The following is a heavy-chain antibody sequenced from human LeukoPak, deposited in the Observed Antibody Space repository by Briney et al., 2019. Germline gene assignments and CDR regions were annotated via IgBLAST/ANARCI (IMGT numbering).Heavy chain of an antibody. CDR3: ARDRAVSSGYSYYFDY. D-gene: IGHD3-22*01. CDR2: ISSNTKYI. V-gene: IGHV3-21*01. CDR1: GFTFNIYV. J-gene: IGHJ4*02. Sequence: GGSLRLSCAASGFTFNIYVMNWVRQAPGKGLEWVSSISSNTKYIYYADSVKGRFTISRDNANNSLYLQMNSLRAEDTAVYYCARDRAVSSGYSYYFDYWGQGTLVTVSS.